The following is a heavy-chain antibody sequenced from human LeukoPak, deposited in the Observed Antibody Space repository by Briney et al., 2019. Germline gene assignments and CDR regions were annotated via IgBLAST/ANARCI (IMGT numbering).Heavy chain of an antibody. Sequence: GASVKVSCKASGGSFSSYVITWVRQAPGQGLEWMGRIIPVLSVSNFAQKFRGRVTITADKSTNTAHMELSSLRSEDTAVYYCARNLVGATSFDYWGQGTLVTVSS. CDR1: GGSFSSYV. CDR3: ARNLVGATSFDY. CDR2: IIPVLSVS. V-gene: IGHV1-69*04. J-gene: IGHJ4*02. D-gene: IGHD1-26*01.